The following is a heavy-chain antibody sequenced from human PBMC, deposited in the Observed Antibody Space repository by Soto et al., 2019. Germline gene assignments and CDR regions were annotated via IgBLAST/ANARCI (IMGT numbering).Heavy chain of an antibody. V-gene: IGHV1-46*01. CDR2: INPSGGST. Sequence: RASVKVSCKASGYTFTSYYMHWVRQAPGQGLEWMGIINPSGGSTSYAQKFQGRVTMTRDTSTSTVYMELSSLRSEDTAVYYCAREPIVVVTANTSPDFQHWGQGTLVTVSS. CDR1: GYTFTSYY. D-gene: IGHD2-21*02. CDR3: AREPIVVVTANTSPDFQH. J-gene: IGHJ1*01.